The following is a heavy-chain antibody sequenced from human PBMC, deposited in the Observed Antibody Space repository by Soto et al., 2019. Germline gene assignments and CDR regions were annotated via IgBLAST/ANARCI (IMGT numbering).Heavy chain of an antibody. CDR1: GCSISSGDYY. D-gene: IGHD5-12*01. CDR2: IYYSGST. V-gene: IGHV4-30-4*01. CDR3: AREPGGYSWFDP. J-gene: IGHJ5*02. Sequence: SETLSLTCTFSGCSISSGDYYWSWIRQPPGKGLEWIGYIYYSGSTYYNPSLKSRVTISVDTSKNQFSLKLSSVTAADTAVYYCAREPGGYSWFDPWGQGTLVTVSS.